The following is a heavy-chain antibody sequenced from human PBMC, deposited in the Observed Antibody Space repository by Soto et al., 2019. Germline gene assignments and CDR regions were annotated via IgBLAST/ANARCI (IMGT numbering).Heavy chain of an antibody. CDR3: ARGKGMEENYYYYGLDI. V-gene: IGHV1-3*01. D-gene: IGHD1-1*01. CDR1: GYTFSTYA. J-gene: IGHJ6*02. Sequence: GASVKVSCKASGYTFSTYAMHWVRQAPGQSLEWMGWINGGTGQTRYSQRFQDRVTITRGTSAKTTYMDLISLRSEDTAVYYCARGKGMEENYYYYGLDIWGQGTTVTVSS. CDR2: INGGTGQT.